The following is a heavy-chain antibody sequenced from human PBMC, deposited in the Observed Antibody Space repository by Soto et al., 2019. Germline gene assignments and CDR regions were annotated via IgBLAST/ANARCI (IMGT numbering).Heavy chain of an antibody. CDR1: GGSISSGGYS. D-gene: IGHD3-10*01. CDR2: MYHSGST. Sequence: SETLSLTCAVSGGSISSGGYSWSWIRQPPGKGLEWIGYMYHSGSTYYNPSLKSRVTISIDRSKDQFSLKLSSVTAADTAVYYCAREFKGNYYGSGSYYSIDYWGQGALVTVSS. J-gene: IGHJ4*02. CDR3: AREFKGNYYGSGSYYSIDY. V-gene: IGHV4-30-2*01.